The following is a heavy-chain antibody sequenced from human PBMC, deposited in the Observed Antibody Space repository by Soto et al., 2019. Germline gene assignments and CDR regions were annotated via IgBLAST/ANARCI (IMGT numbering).Heavy chain of an antibody. CDR1: GCTFSSYS. V-gene: IGHV3-21*01. CDR2: TSSSSSYI. D-gene: IGHD6-19*01. J-gene: IGHJ4*02. Sequence: EVQLVESGGGLVKPGGSLRLSCAASGCTFSSYSMNWVRQAPGKGLEWVSSTSSSSSYIYYADSVKGRFTISRDNTKNSLYLQMSSVRAEDTAVYYCARRIAVAGNLDCWGQGTLVTVSS. CDR3: ARRIAVAGNLDC.